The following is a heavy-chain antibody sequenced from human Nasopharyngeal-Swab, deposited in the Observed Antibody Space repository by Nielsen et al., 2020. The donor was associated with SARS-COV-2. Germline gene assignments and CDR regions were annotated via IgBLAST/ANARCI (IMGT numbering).Heavy chain of an antibody. CDR3: AKGTGATYRAIDY. V-gene: IGHV3-23*01. CDR1: GFIFGNYA. J-gene: IGHJ4*02. CDR2: ISRTSST. Sequence: GESLKISCVASGFIFGNYAMNWVRQAPGKGPEWVSAISRTSSTYYADSVRGRFTVSRDNSKNTLYLQMNSLRVENTAVYYCAKGTGATYRAIDYWGQGTLVTASS. D-gene: IGHD1-26*01.